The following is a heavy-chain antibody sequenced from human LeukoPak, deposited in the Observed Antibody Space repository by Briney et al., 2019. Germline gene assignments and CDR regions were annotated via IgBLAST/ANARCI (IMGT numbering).Heavy chain of an antibody. Sequence: PSETLSLTCTVSGGSISSYYWSWIRQPPGKGLEWIGYIYYSGSTNYNPSLKSRVTMSVDTSKNQFSLKLSSVTAADTAVYYCTRQPYNWNDYYYHGMDVWGQGTTVTVSS. CDR2: IYYSGST. D-gene: IGHD1-1*01. CDR3: TRQPYNWNDYYYHGMDV. V-gene: IGHV4-59*08. J-gene: IGHJ6*02. CDR1: GGSISSYY.